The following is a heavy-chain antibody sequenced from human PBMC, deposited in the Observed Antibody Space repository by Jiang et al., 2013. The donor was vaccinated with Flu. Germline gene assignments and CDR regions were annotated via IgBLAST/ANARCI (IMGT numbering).Heavy chain of an antibody. V-gene: IGHV1-2*04. J-gene: IGHJ3*02. D-gene: IGHD6-19*01. Sequence: GAEVKKPGASVKVSCKASGYTFTGYYMHWVRQAPGQGLEWMGWINPNSGGTNYAQKFQGWVTMTRDTSISTAYMELSRLRSDDTAVYYCARDRGEAVAGAQDAFDIWGQGTMVTVSS. CDR2: INPNSGGT. CDR3: ARDRGEAVAGAQDAFDI. CDR1: GYTFTGYY.